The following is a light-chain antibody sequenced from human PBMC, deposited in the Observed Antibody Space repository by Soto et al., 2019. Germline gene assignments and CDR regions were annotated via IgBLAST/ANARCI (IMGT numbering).Light chain of an antibody. CDR1: SSNIGSNT. CDR2: SND. J-gene: IGLJ1*01. Sequence: QSVLTQSPSASGTPGQRVTISCSGSSSNIGSNTVNWYQQLPGTAPKLLIYSNDQRPSGVPDRFSASKPGTSASLAISGLQPEDEADYYCAAWDDSLNGYVFGTGTKVTVL. V-gene: IGLV1-44*01. CDR3: AAWDDSLNGYV.